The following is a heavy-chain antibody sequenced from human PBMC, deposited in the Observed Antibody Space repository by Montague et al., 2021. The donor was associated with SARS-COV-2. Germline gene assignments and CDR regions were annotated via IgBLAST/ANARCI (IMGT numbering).Heavy chain of an antibody. V-gene: IGHV3-23*01. D-gene: IGHD2-21*02. Sequence: SLRLSCAASGFRFSDYAMSWVRQAPGKGLEWASAIGASGNDTYYADSVRGRFTSSRDNSKNMLYLQLNSLRVEDTAVYYCAKRVVVTSYRYFDYWGQGTLVTVSS. CDR3: AKRVVVTSYRYFDY. CDR2: IGASGNDT. CDR1: GFRFSDYA. J-gene: IGHJ4*02.